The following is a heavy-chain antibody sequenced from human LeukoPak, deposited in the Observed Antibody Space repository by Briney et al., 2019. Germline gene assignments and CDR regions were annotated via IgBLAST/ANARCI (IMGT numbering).Heavy chain of an antibody. D-gene: IGHD3-22*01. CDR2: IKQDGSEK. J-gene: IGHJ4*02. CDR3: ARVGYYDSSGYYLRTPFCY. Sequence: SGGSLRLSCAASGFTFSSYAMHWVRQAPGKGLEWVANIKQDGSEKYYVDSVKGRFTISRDNAKNSLYLQMNSLRAEDTAVYYCARVGYYDSSGYYLRTPFCYWGQGTLVTVSS. V-gene: IGHV3-7*01. CDR1: GFTFSSYA.